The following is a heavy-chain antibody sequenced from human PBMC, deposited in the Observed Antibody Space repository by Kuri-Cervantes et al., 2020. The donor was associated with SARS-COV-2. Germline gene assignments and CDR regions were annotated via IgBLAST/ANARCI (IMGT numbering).Heavy chain of an antibody. CDR1: GFALSRYT. D-gene: IGHD3-10*01. CDR3: ARVGVRRRGSGYYYYYYMDV. V-gene: IGHV3-21*01. Sequence: GESLKISCVASGFALSRYTMNWVRQAPGKALEWVSSISGSGSYIYYADSVKGRFTISRDNAKNSLYLQMNSLRAEDTAVYYCARVGVRRRGSGYYYYYYMDVWGKGTTVTVSS. J-gene: IGHJ6*03. CDR2: ISGSGSYI.